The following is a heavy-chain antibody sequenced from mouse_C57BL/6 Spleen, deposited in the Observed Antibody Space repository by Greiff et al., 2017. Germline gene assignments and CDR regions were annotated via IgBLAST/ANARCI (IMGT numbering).Heavy chain of an antibody. CDR1: GYAFSSYW. V-gene: IGHV1-80*01. CDR2: IYPGDGDT. J-gene: IGHJ2*01. CDR3: ARDDGYYRFDY. D-gene: IGHD2-3*01. Sequence: VKLMESGAELVKPGASVKISCKASGYAFSSYWMNWVKQRPGKGLEWIGQIYPGDGDTNYNGKFKGKAILTADKSSSTAYMQLSSLTSEDSAVYFCARDDGYYRFDYWGQGTTLTVSS.